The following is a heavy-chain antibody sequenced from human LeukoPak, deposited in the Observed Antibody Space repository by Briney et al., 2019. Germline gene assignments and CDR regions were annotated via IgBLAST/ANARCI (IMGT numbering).Heavy chain of an antibody. CDR3: ARETNSGVDY. Sequence: PSETLSLTCTVSGGSIGSYYWSWIRQPPGKGLEWIGYFYYSGSTNYNPSLKSRVTISVDMSKNQFSLKLTSVTAADTAVYYCARETNSGVDYWGQGTLVTVSS. J-gene: IGHJ4*02. CDR2: FYYSGST. CDR1: GGSIGSYY. V-gene: IGHV4-59*01. D-gene: IGHD3-10*01.